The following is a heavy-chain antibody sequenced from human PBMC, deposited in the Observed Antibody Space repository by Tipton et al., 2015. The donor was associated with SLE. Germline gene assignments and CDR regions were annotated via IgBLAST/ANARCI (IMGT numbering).Heavy chain of an antibody. CDR3: AKAHYDILTGYPPVDY. J-gene: IGHJ4*02. V-gene: IGHV3-30*02. CDR1: GFTFSSYG. CDR2: IRYDGSNK. D-gene: IGHD3-9*01. Sequence: SLRLSCAASGFTFSSYGMHWVRQAPGKGLEWVAFIRYDGSNKYYADSVKGRFTISRDNSKNTLYLQMNSLRAEDTAVYYCAKAHYDILTGYPPVDYWGQGTLVTVSS.